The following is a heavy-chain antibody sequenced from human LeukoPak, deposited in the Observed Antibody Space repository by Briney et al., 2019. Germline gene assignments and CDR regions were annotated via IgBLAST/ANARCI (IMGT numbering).Heavy chain of an antibody. J-gene: IGHJ6*03. Sequence: GESLKISCKGSGYSFTSYWIGWVRQMPGKGLEWMGIIYPGDSDTRYSPSFQGQVTISTDKSISTAYLQWSSLKASDTAMYYCARLRYSSSWYGGYYYYYYMDVWGKGTTVTVSS. CDR1: GYSFTSYW. D-gene: IGHD6-13*01. CDR2: IYPGDSDT. V-gene: IGHV5-51*01. CDR3: ARLRYSSSWYGGYYYYYYMDV.